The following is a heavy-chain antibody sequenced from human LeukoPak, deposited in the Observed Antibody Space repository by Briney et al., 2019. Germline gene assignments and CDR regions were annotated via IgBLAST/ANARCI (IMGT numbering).Heavy chain of an antibody. V-gene: IGHV3-7*03. CDR1: GFTFSSYW. Sequence: PGGSLRLSCAASGFTFSSYWMSWVRQAPGKGLEWVANIKQDGSEKYYVDSVKGRFTISRDNAKNSLYLQMNSLKASDTAMYYCARPPVGSSTVAAAAFDIWGQGTMVTVSS. D-gene: IGHD4-23*01. CDR3: ARPPVGSSTVAAAAFDI. J-gene: IGHJ3*02. CDR2: IKQDGSEK.